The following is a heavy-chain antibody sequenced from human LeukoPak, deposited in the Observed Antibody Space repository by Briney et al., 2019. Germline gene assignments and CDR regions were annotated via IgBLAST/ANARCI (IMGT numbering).Heavy chain of an antibody. V-gene: IGHV3-30*02. J-gene: IGHJ5*02. D-gene: IGHD2-2*01. CDR1: GFTFSSYG. Sequence: GGSLRLSCAAPGFTFSSYGMHWVRQAPGKGLEWVAFIRYDGSSKYYADSVKGRFTISRDNSKNTLYLQMNSLRAEDTAVYYCAKQRFGCSSTSCPHNWFDPWGQGTLVTVSS. CDR2: IRYDGSSK. CDR3: AKQRFGCSSTSCPHNWFDP.